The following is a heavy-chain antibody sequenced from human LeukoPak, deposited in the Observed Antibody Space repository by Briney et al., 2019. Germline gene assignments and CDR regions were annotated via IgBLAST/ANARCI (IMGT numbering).Heavy chain of an antibody. CDR3: AKQYVDC. J-gene: IGHJ4*02. CDR1: GFTFKNSP. V-gene: IGHV3-23*01. Sequence: GGSLRLSCAASGFTFKNSPMNWARRTQGKWLEWVSSISENGANPHYADSVKGRFTIFRDDSHNTLYSQMNSLKAEDTAVYFCAKQYVDCWGQGTLVTVSS. CDR2: ISENGANP.